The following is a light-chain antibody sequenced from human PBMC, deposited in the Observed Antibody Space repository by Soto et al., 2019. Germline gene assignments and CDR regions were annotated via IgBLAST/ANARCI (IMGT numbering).Light chain of an antibody. J-gene: IGKJ1*01. V-gene: IGKV3-20*01. CDR1: QSVSNNY. Sequence: EIGLTQSPGTLSLSPGERATLSWRASQSVSNNYLAWYQQKPGQAPRRLIYGASNRATGIPDRFSGNGSGTDFTLTISRLEPEDFAVYYCQQYGSSGTFGQGTKVDIK. CDR3: QQYGSSGT. CDR2: GAS.